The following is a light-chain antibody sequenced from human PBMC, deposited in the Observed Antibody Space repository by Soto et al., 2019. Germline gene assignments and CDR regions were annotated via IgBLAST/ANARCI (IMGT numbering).Light chain of an antibody. Sequence: QSVLTQPASASGTPGQWVTISCSGSSSNIGSNSVSWYQQLPGTAPKLLIYMNNQRPPGVPDRFSGSMSGTSASLAISGLQSGDEADYYCAAWDDSLNGNVFGTGTKVTVL. CDR3: AAWDDSLNGNV. CDR2: MNN. CDR1: SSNIGSNS. V-gene: IGLV1-44*01. J-gene: IGLJ1*01.